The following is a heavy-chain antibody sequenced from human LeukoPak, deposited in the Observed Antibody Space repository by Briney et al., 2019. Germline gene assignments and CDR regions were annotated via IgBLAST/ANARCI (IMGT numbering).Heavy chain of an antibody. V-gene: IGHV3-53*01. CDR2: IYSGGST. CDR1: GFTFSDYY. CDR3: ASYDPAY. Sequence: PGGSLRLSCAASGFTFSDYYMSWIRQAPGKGLEWVSVIYSGGSTYYADSVKGRFTISRDNSKNTLYLQMNSLRAEDTAVYYCASYDPAYWGQGTLVTVSS. D-gene: IGHD3-16*01. J-gene: IGHJ4*02.